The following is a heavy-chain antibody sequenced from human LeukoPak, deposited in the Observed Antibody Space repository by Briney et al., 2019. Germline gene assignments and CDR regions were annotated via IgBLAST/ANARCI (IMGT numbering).Heavy chain of an antibody. CDR2: ISYDGSNK. J-gene: IGHJ6*03. CDR1: GFTFSSYG. D-gene: IGHD5-12*01. CDR3: ARDGGDSIVATAYYMDV. Sequence: GGSLRLSCAASGFTFSSYGMHWVRQAPGKGLEWVAVISYDGSNKYYADSVKGRFTISRDNSKNTLYLQMNSLRAEDTAVYYCARDGGDSIVATAYYMDVWGKGTTVTVSS. V-gene: IGHV3-30*19.